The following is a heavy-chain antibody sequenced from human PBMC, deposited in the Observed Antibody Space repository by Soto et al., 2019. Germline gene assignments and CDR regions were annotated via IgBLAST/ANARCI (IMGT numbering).Heavy chain of an antibody. J-gene: IGHJ3*02. CDR3: ARPNRRDGYNFRGDAFDI. CDR2: IYPGDSDT. CDR1: GYSFTSYW. D-gene: IGHD5-12*01. V-gene: IGHV5-51*01. Sequence: GESLKISCKGSGYSFTSYWIGWVRQMPGKGLEWMGIIYPGDSDTRYSPSFQGQVTISADKSISTAYLQWSSLKASDTAMYYCARPNRRDGYNFRGDAFDIWGQGTMVTVSS.